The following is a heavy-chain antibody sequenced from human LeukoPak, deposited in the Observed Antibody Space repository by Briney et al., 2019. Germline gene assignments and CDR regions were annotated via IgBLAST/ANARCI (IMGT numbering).Heavy chain of an antibody. CDR3: ATLNSFGHDY. V-gene: IGHV3-74*01. D-gene: IGHD5-18*01. J-gene: IGHJ4*02. Sequence: GGSLRLSCAASGFTFSSFWMHWVRQPPGKGLVWVSRIDTDGRTTTYADSVKDRFTISRDNARNTVYLQINSLRAEDTAVYYCATLNSFGHDYWGQGILVTVSS. CDR2: IDTDGRTT. CDR1: GFTFSSFW.